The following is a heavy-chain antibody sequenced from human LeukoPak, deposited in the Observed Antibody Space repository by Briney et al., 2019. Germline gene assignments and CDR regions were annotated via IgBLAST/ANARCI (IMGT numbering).Heavy chain of an antibody. Sequence: SETLSLTCTVSGGSISSSSYYWSWIRQPAGKGLEWIGHIYTSATTNYNPSLKSRVTISVDTSKNQFSLKLSSVTAADTAVYYCARHTFGVVTLIDYWGQGTLVTVSS. CDR3: ARHTFGVVTLIDY. D-gene: IGHD3-3*01. CDR1: GGSISSSSYY. V-gene: IGHV4-61*09. CDR2: IYTSATT. J-gene: IGHJ4*02.